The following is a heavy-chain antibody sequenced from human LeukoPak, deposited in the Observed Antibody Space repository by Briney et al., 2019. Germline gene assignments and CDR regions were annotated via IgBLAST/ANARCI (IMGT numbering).Heavy chain of an antibody. CDR2: ISAYNGNT. Sequence: ASVKVSCKASGYTFTSYGISWVRQAPGQGLKWMGWISAYNGNTNYAQKLQGRVTITTDTSTSTPYMELRCLRSDDTHLYYCARDPPGIAAAGTVQGDKYFQHWRQGTLVTVFS. CDR3: ARDPPGIAAAGTVQGDKYFQH. V-gene: IGHV1-18*01. D-gene: IGHD6-13*01. J-gene: IGHJ1*01. CDR1: GYTFTSYG.